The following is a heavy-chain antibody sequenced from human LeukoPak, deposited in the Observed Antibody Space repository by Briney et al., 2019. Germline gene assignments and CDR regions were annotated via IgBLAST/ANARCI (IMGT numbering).Heavy chain of an antibody. J-gene: IGHJ6*02. CDR3: ARALNYGSGEYYYYGMDV. Sequence: ASVKVSCKASGYTFTNYHLHWVRQAPGQSLEWMGWINIGSGDTKYSQKFQGRVTFARDTSASTAYMELSNLISEDTALYFCARALNYGSGEYYYYGMDVWGQGTTVTVSS. V-gene: IGHV1-3*04. CDR2: INIGSGDT. CDR1: GYTFTNYH. D-gene: IGHD3-10*01.